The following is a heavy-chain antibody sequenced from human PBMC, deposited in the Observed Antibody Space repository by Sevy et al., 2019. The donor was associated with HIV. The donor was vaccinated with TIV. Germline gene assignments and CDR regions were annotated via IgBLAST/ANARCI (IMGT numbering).Heavy chain of an antibody. CDR2: ISYDGSSQ. J-gene: IGHJ4*02. D-gene: IGHD2-8*01. Sequence: GGSLRLSCSAFGFTFQTFGMHWVRQAPGKGPEWVAVISYDGSSQEYADSVKGRFTISRDNSKNTLFLQMYSLIAEETAVYYCARDPRMYGDYLLAYFDSWGQGTLVTVSS. CDR1: GFTFQTFG. V-gene: IGHV3-30*03. CDR3: ARDPRMYGDYLLAYFDS.